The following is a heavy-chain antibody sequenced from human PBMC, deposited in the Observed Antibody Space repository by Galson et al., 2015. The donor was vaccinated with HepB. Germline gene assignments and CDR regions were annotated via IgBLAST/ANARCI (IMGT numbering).Heavy chain of an antibody. D-gene: IGHD1-1*01. CDR1: GFTFSSYT. Sequence: SLRLSCAASGFTFSSYTMNWVRQAPGKGLEWVSSISSSSSYIYYADSVKGRFTISRDNAKNSLYLQMNSLRAEDTAVYYCARGPLNWNDFSDYWGQGTLVTVSS. CDR2: ISSSSSYI. J-gene: IGHJ4*02. CDR3: ARGPLNWNDFSDY. V-gene: IGHV3-21*01.